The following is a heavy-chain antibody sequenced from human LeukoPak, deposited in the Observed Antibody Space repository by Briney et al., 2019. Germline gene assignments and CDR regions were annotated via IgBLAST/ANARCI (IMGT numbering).Heavy chain of an antibody. V-gene: IGHV4-34*01. CDR3: ARGGIAAAGVVTPYYFDY. J-gene: IGHJ4*02. CDR2: INHSGST. Sequence: SETLSLTCAVYGGSFSGYYWSWIRQPPGKGLEWIGGINHSGSTNYNPSLKSRVTISVDTSKNQFSLKLSSVTAADTAVYYCARGGIAAAGVVTPYYFDYWGQGTLVTVSS. D-gene: IGHD6-13*01. CDR1: GGSFSGYY.